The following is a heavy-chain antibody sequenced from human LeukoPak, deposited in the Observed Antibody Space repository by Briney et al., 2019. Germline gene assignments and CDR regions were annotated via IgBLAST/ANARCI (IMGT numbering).Heavy chain of an antibody. V-gene: IGHV4-61*02. CDR1: GGSISSSSYY. J-gene: IGHJ5*02. CDR3: ARDGIRNWFDP. Sequence: SETLSLTCTVSGGSISSSSYYWSWIRQPAGKGLEWIGRIYTSGSTNYNPSLKSRVTMSVDTSKNQFSLKLSSVTAADTAVYYCARDGIRNWFDPWGQGTLVTVSS. CDR2: IYTSGST. D-gene: IGHD5-18*01.